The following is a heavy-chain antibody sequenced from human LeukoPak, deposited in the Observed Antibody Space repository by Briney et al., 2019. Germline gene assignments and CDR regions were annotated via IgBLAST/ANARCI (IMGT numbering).Heavy chain of an antibody. J-gene: IGHJ4*02. V-gene: IGHV1-2*02. CDR2: INPNSGGT. D-gene: IGHD6-6*01. Sequence: ASVKVSCKASGYTFTGYYMHWVRQAPGQGLAWMGWINPNSGGTNYAQKFQGRVTMTGDTSISTAYMGLSRLRSDDTAVYYCARGRVLARYSSSSDYWGQGTLVTVSS. CDR3: ARGRVLARYSSSSDY. CDR1: GYTFTGYY.